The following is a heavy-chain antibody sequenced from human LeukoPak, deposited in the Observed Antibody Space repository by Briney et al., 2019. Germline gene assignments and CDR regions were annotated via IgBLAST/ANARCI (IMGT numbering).Heavy chain of an antibody. CDR3: ARGPLSDGVGSYDFRSGGIDY. CDR1: GGSFSGYY. J-gene: IGHJ4*02. D-gene: IGHD3-3*01. V-gene: IGHV4-34*01. Sequence: SETLSLTCAVYGGSFSGYYWSWIRQPPGKELEWIGEINHSGSTNYNPSLKSRVTISVDTSKNQFSLKLSSVTAADTAVYYCARGPLSDGVGSYDFRSGGIDYWGQGTLVTVSS. CDR2: INHSGST.